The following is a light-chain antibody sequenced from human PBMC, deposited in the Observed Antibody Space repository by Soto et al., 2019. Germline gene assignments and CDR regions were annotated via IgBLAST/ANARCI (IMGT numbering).Light chain of an antibody. V-gene: IGLV3-21*04. CDR1: NIGSKS. Sequence: SYELTQPPSVSVAPGKTARITCGGNNIGSKSVHWYQQKPGQAPVLVIYYDSDRPSGIPERFSVSNSGNTATLTISRVEAWDEADYYCQVWDSSSDHPGYVFGTGTKVTVL. CDR3: QVWDSSSDHPGYV. J-gene: IGLJ1*01. CDR2: YDS.